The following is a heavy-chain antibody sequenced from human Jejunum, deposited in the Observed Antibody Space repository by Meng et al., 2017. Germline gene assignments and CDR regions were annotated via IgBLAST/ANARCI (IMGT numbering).Heavy chain of an antibody. CDR2: NKPDTGGT. V-gene: IGHV1-2*04. CDR1: GYTFTDHY. CDR3: ARDAGSFLDYYFDS. J-gene: IGHJ4*02. Sequence: QVQPVQSGAEGKKSGARVKVSCKASGYTFTDHYIHWVRPEPGQGLEWMGWNKPDTGGTNYAQKFQGWVTMTRETSISTAYMELRRLGSDDKAVYYCARDAGSFLDYYFDSWDQGTLVTVSS. D-gene: IGHD1-1*01.